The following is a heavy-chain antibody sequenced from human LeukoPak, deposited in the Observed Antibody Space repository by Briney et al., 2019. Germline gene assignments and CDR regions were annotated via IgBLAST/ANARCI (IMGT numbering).Heavy chain of an antibody. CDR2: ISSSGSTI. Sequence: GGSLRLSCAASGFTFSDYYMSWIRQAPGKGLEWVSYISSSGSTIYYADSVKGRFTISRDNAKNSLYLQMNSLRAEDTAGYYCARPLGYCSGGSCYQNWFDPWGQGTLVTVSS. CDR3: ARPLGYCSGGSCYQNWFDP. J-gene: IGHJ5*02. CDR1: GFTFSDYY. D-gene: IGHD2-15*01. V-gene: IGHV3-11*01.